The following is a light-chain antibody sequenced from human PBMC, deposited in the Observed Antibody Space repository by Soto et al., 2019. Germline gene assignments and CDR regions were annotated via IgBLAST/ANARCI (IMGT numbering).Light chain of an antibody. CDR2: GAS. V-gene: IGKV1-39*01. CDR1: QSISSY. J-gene: IGKJ1*01. CDR3: QQSYSNLSWT. Sequence: DIQLTQSPSSLSASVGDRVTITCRASQSISSYLNWYQQKPGTAPRLLIYGASSLQSGVPSRFSGSGSGTDFTIIISSLQPEDFATYYCQQSYSNLSWTFGQGTKVEIK.